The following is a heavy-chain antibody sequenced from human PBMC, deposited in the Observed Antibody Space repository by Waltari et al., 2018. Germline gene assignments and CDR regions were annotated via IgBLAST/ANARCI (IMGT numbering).Heavy chain of an antibody. CDR2: ISSSSSTI. J-gene: IGHJ6*03. CDR1: GFTFSSYS. CDR3: AKGGPGGPHNPADAYYYYYYMDV. V-gene: IGHV3-48*01. D-gene: IGHD3-16*01. Sequence: EVQLVESGGGLVQPGGSLRLSCAASGFTFSSYSMNWVRQAPGKGLEWVSYISSSSSTIYYADSVKGRFTISREKAKNSLYLQRNSLRAEDTAVYYCAKGGPGGPHNPADAYYYYYYMDVWGKGTTVTVSS.